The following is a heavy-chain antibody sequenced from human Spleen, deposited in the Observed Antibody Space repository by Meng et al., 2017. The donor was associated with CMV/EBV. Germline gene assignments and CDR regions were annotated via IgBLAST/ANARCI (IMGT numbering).Heavy chain of an antibody. CDR1: GFTFSDYY. CDR2: ISSSSSMI. D-gene: IGHD6-13*01. V-gene: IGHV3-11*01. J-gene: IGHJ5*02. Sequence: GESLKISCAASGFTFSDYYMSWIRQTPGKGLEWVSYISSSSSMIYYADSVKGRFTISRDNAKNSLYLQMNSLRAEDTAVYYCARSAYSSSWYPSEFDPWGQGTLVTVSS. CDR3: ARSAYSSSWYPSEFDP.